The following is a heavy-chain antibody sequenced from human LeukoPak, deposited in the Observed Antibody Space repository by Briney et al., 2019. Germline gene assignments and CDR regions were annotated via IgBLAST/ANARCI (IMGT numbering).Heavy chain of an antibody. V-gene: IGHV3-7*01. D-gene: IGHD6-13*01. CDR3: ARDWGIAAAGGAFDY. CDR1: GFTFSSYW. Sequence: GGSLRLSCAASGFTFSSYWMSWVRQAPGKGLEWVANIKQDGSEKYYVDSVKGRFTISRDNAKNSLYLQMNSLRAEDTAVYYCARDWGIAAAGGAFDYWGQGTLVTVSS. J-gene: IGHJ4*02. CDR2: IKQDGSEK.